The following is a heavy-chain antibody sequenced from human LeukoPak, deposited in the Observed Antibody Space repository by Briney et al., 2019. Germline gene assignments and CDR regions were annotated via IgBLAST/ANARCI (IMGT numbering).Heavy chain of an antibody. CDR1: GYSFTNYW. J-gene: IGHJ4*02. Sequence: GESLKISCKGSGYSFTNYWIGWVRQMPGKGLEWMGIIYPDDSDTRYSPSFQGQVTISADKSISTAYLQWSSLKASDTAMYYCARRRGELKDGYNYSDFWGQGTLVTVSS. V-gene: IGHV5-51*01. CDR3: ARRRGELKDGYNYSDF. D-gene: IGHD5-24*01. CDR2: IYPDDSDT.